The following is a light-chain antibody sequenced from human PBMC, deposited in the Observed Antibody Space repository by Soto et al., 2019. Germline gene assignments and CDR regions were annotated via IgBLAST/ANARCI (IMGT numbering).Light chain of an antibody. V-gene: IGKV3-15*01. CDR1: QGLGTN. Sequence: EVVTTHSPATLSVSPWERATLSCRASQGLGTNLAWYQQKPGQAPRLLIYAASTRATGVPGRFSGSGSGTEFTLTISSLQSEDFAVYYCQQYGSSPPITFGQGTRLEIK. CDR3: QQYGSSPPIT. CDR2: AAS. J-gene: IGKJ5*01.